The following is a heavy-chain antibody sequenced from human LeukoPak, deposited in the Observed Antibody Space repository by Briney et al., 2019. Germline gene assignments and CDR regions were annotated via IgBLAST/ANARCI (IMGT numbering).Heavy chain of an antibody. V-gene: IGHV4-38-2*02. Sequence: SETLSLTCTVSGYSISTGYYWGWIRQPPGKGLEWIGSMYHSGSTYYNPSLESRVSISVDTSTNQFSLKLRSVTAADTAVYYCARDGGGIAAAGYNWFDPWGQGTLVTVSS. D-gene: IGHD6-13*01. CDR2: MYHSGST. CDR1: GYSISTGYY. J-gene: IGHJ5*02. CDR3: ARDGGGIAAAGYNWFDP.